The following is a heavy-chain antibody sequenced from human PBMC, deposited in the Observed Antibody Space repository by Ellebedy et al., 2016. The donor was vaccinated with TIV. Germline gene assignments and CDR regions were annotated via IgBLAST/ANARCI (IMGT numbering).Heavy chain of an antibody. Sequence: AASVKVSCKASGYTFTSYGISWVRQAPGQGLEWMGWNSAYNGNTNYPQKLQGRVTMTTDTSTSTAYMELRSLRSDDTAVYYCARDFSSGSWFDPWGQGTLVTVSS. CDR3: ARDFSSGSWFDP. J-gene: IGHJ5*02. CDR2: NSAYNGNT. CDR1: GYTFTSYG. V-gene: IGHV1-18*04. D-gene: IGHD6-19*01.